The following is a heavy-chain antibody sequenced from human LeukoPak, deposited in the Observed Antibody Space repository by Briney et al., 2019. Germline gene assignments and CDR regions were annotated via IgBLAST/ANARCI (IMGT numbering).Heavy chain of an antibody. CDR1: GYTLTELS. J-gene: IGHJ5*02. D-gene: IGHD1-26*01. V-gene: IGHV1-24*01. CDR2: FDPEDGET. Sequence: ASVKVSCKVSGYTLTELSMHWVRQAPGKGLEWMGGFDPEDGETIYAQKFQGRVTMTEDTSTDTAYMELSSLRSEDTAVYYCATFPLVGATTLLGFDPWGQGTLVTVSS. CDR3: ATFPLVGATTLLGFDP.